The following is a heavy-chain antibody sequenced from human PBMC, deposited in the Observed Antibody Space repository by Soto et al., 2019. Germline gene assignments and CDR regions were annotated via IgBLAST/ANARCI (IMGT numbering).Heavy chain of an antibody. D-gene: IGHD3-16*02. Sequence: SETLSLTCTVSGGSISSYYWSWIRQPPGKGLEWIGYIYYSGSTNYNPSLKSRVTISVDTSKNQFSLKLSSVTAADTAVYYCARAGIGAFYDYVWGSYRLNWFDPWGQGTLVTVS. V-gene: IGHV4-59*01. J-gene: IGHJ5*02. CDR3: ARAGIGAFYDYVWGSYRLNWFDP. CDR1: GGSISSYY. CDR2: IYYSGST.